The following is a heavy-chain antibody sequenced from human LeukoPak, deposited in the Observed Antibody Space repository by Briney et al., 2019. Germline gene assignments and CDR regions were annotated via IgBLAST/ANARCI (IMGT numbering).Heavy chain of an antibody. Sequence: SETLSLTCTVSGGSISSGGYYWSWIRQPPGKGLEWIGYLYHSGSTFYNPSLKSRVTISVDRSKNQFSLKLSSVTAADTAVYYCARADLIRMDVWGKGTTVTVSS. V-gene: IGHV4-30-2*01. J-gene: IGHJ6*04. CDR1: GGSISSGGYY. CDR3: ARADLIRMDV. CDR2: LYHSGST.